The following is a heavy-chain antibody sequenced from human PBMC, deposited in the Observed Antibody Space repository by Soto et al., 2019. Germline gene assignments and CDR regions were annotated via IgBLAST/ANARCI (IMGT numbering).Heavy chain of an antibody. Sequence: EVQLLESGGGLVQPGGSLRLSCATSGFTFYNYAMSWVRQAPGEGLEWVSGISRSGGRIYYADSVKGRFTISRDESTLSLQMDSLRAEDTAVYYCAKDPNGDYVGAFEMWGPGTMVTVSS. D-gene: IGHD4-17*01. J-gene: IGHJ3*02. V-gene: IGHV3-23*01. CDR2: ISRSGGRI. CDR3: AKDPNGDYVGAFEM. CDR1: GFTFYNYA.